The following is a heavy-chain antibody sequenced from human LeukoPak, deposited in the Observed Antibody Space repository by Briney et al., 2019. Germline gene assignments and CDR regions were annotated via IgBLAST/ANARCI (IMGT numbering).Heavy chain of an antibody. CDR1: GYTFTGYY. Sequence: GASVKVSCKASGYTFTGYYMHWVRQAPGRGLEWMGWINPNSGGTNYAQKFQGRVTMTRDTSISTAYMELSRLRSDDTAVYYCARDYYDSSGFGAFDIWGQGTMVTVSS. J-gene: IGHJ3*02. V-gene: IGHV1-2*02. D-gene: IGHD3-22*01. CDR3: ARDYYDSSGFGAFDI. CDR2: INPNSGGT.